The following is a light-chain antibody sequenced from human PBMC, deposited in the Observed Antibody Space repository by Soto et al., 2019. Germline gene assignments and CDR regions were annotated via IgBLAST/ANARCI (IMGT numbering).Light chain of an antibody. CDR3: QQFNSYPIT. J-gene: IGKJ5*01. CDR1: QDIRGA. CDR2: DVS. V-gene: IGKV1-13*02. Sequence: IQVAQSPSSLSASVGDRVTITCRASQDIRGALAWYQQKPGKAPRLLIFDVSTLETGVPSRFSGGGSGTDFTLTISSLQPEDFGTYYCQQFNSYPITFGHGTRLEIK.